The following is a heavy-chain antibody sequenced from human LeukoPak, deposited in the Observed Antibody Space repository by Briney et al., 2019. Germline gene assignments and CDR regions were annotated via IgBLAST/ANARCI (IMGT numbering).Heavy chain of an antibody. D-gene: IGHD6-6*01. CDR3: ARERYSSSSGFDP. CDR1: GGTFSSYA. J-gene: IGHJ5*02. V-gene: IGHV1-69*04. Sequence: SVKVSCKASGGTFSSYAISWVRQAPGQGLEWMGRIIPILGIANYAQKFQGRVTITADKSTNTAYMELSSLRSEDTAVYYCARERYSSSSGFDPWGQGTLVTVSS. CDR2: IIPILGIA.